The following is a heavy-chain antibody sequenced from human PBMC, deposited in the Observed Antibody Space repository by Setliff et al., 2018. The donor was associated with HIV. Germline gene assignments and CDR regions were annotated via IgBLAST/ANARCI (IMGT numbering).Heavy chain of an antibody. CDR2: IYYSGST. J-gene: IGHJ6*03. Sequence: SETLSLTCTVFGGSISSGSYYWSWIRQHPGKGLEWIGYIYYSGSTYYNPSLKSRVTISVDTSKNQFSLKLSSVTAADTAVYYCAREGTDYYYYYMDVWGKGTTVTVSS. CDR3: AREGTDYYYYYMDV. D-gene: IGHD1-1*01. V-gene: IGHV4-31*03. CDR1: GGSISSGSYY.